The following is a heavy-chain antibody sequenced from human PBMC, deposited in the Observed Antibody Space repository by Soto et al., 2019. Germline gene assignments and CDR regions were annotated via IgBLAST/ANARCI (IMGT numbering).Heavy chain of an antibody. D-gene: IGHD2-2*01. V-gene: IGHV1-69*01. CDR3: ARSQGSSTSLEIYYYYYYGMDV. CDR2: IIPISGTA. CDR1: GGTFSSYA. J-gene: IGHJ6*02. Sequence: QVQLVQSGAEEKKPGSSVKVSCKASGGTFSSYAISWVRQAPGQGLEWMGGIIPISGTANYAQKFQGRVTITADESTSTAYMELSSLRSEDTAVYYCARSQGSSTSLEIYYYYYYGMDVWGQGTTVTVSS.